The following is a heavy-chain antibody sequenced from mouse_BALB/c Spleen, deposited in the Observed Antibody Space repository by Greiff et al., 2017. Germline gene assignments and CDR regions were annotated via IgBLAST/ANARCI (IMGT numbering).Heavy chain of an antibody. CDR1: GFTFSSYT. CDR3: TSPGYGNSLGAWFAY. V-gene: IGHV5-6-4*01. CDR2: ISSGGSYT. Sequence: EVQLVESGGGLVKPGGSLKLSCAASGFTFSSYTMSWVRQTPEKRLEWVATISSGGSYTYYPDSVKRRFTISRDNAKNTLYLQMSSLKSEDTAMYYCTSPGYGNSLGAWFAYWGQGTLVTVSA. J-gene: IGHJ3*01. D-gene: IGHD2-10*02.